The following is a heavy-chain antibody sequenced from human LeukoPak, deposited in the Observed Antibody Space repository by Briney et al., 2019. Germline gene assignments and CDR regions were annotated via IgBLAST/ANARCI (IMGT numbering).Heavy chain of an antibody. J-gene: IGHJ3*02. CDR3: ARGLRDSSGYGDAFDI. D-gene: IGHD3-22*01. CDR1: GFTVSSNY. V-gene: IGHV3-53*04. Sequence: GGSLRLSCAASGFTVSSNYMSWVRQAPGKGLEWVSVIYSSGSTYYADPVKGRFTISRHNSKNTLYLQMNSLRAEGTALYYCARGLRDSSGYGDAFDIWGQGTMVTVSS. CDR2: IYSSGST.